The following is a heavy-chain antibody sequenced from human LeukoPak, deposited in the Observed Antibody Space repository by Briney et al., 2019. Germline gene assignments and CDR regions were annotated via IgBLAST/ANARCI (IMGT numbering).Heavy chain of an antibody. CDR2: IYYSGST. CDR3: AKEDRIRTPDHYDY. Sequence: SETLSLTCTVSGGSISSSSHYWGWIRQPPGKGLEWIGSIYYSGSTYYNPSLKSRVTISVDTSKNQFSLKLSSVTAADTAVYYCAKEDRIRTPDHYDYWGQGTLV. D-gene: IGHD1-14*01. J-gene: IGHJ4*02. CDR1: GGSISSSSHY. V-gene: IGHV4-39*02.